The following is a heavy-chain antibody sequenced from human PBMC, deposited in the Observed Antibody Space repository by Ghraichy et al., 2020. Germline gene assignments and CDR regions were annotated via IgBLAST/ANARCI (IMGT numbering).Heavy chain of an antibody. CDR1: GFTFGDYG. CDR2: IRSEPHGGTT. Sequence: GSLRLSCTASGFTFGDYGMSWVRQAPGKGLEWVGFIRSEPHGGTTKYAASVRGRFTISRDDSKSIAYLQMNSLKTEDTAVYYCTRSFDSSQSYYYGMDVWGQGTTVTVSS. D-gene: IGHD3-22*01. J-gene: IGHJ6*02. CDR3: TRSFDSSQSYYYGMDV. V-gene: IGHV3-49*04.